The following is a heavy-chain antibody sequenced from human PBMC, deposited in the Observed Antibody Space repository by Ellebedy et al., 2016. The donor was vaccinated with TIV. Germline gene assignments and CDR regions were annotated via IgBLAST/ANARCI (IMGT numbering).Heavy chain of an antibody. CDR3: ASWPSGDAPLDY. CDR2: ISYDGSNK. V-gene: IGHV3-30-3*01. Sequence: GESLKISCAASGFTFSSDAMHWVRQAPGEGLEWVAVISYDGSNKYYEYSVNSLFIHTRNNSKNTLSLQMNSLRVDDAAVYYCASWPSGDAPLDYWGQGTLVTVSS. D-gene: IGHD4-17*01. J-gene: IGHJ4*02. CDR1: GFTFSSDA.